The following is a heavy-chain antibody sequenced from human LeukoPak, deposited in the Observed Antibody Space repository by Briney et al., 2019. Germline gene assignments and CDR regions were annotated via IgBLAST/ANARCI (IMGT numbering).Heavy chain of an antibody. CDR2: ISYDGSNK. Sequence: PGGSLRLSCAASGFTFSTSGMHWVRQAPGKGLEWVAVISYDGSNKYYADSVKGRFTISRDNSKNTLYLQMNSLRAEDTAVYYCARDRLLWFGESSNYFDYWGQGTLVTVSS. V-gene: IGHV3-30*03. D-gene: IGHD3-10*01. J-gene: IGHJ4*02. CDR3: ARDRLLWFGESSNYFDY. CDR1: GFTFSTSG.